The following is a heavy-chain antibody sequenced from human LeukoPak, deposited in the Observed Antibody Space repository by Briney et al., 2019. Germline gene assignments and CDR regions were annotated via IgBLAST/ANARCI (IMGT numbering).Heavy chain of an antibody. Sequence: GGSLRLSCAASGFTFSSHWMTWVRQAPGKGLEWVSAISGSGGSIYYADSVKGRFTISRDNSMNTLYLQMNSLGAEDTAVYYCARWANYYDSSGYYSYYYYGMDVWGQGTTVTVSS. CDR3: ARWANYYDSSGYYSYYYYGMDV. CDR1: GFTFSSHW. CDR2: ISGSGGSI. V-gene: IGHV3-23*01. D-gene: IGHD3-22*01. J-gene: IGHJ6*02.